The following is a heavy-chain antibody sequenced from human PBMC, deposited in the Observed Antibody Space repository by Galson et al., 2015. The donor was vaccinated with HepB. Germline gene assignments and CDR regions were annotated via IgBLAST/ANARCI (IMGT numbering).Heavy chain of an antibody. V-gene: IGHV3-48*02. CDR3: AREAVTTYGLDA. D-gene: IGHD1-14*01. J-gene: IGHJ6*02. Sequence: SLRLSCAASGFTFSNYNMNWVRQAPGKGLEWVSYITSSSTIIYYADSVKGRFTISRDNGKNSLYLKMNSLRDEDTAVYDCAREAVTTYGLDAWGQGTTVTVSS. CDR2: ITSSSTII. CDR1: GFTFSNYN.